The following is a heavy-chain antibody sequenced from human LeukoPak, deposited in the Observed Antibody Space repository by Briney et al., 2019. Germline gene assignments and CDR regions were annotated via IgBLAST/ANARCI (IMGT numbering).Heavy chain of an antibody. Sequence: ASVKVSCKASGYTFTGYYMHWVRQAPGQGLEWMGWINPNGGGTNYAQKFQGRVTMTRDTSISTAYMELSRLRSDDTAVYYCARGRITIFGVVIKEKHDAFDIWGQGTMVTVSS. V-gene: IGHV1-2*02. CDR1: GYTFTGYY. D-gene: IGHD3-3*01. CDR2: INPNGGGT. J-gene: IGHJ3*02. CDR3: ARGRITIFGVVIKEKHDAFDI.